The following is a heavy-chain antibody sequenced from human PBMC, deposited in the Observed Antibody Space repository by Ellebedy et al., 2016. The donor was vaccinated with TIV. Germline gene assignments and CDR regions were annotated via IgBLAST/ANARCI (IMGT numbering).Heavy chain of an antibody. Sequence: GESLKISCAAPGVTVSSNHMNWVRQAPGKGLEWVASIKYDGTENYHAGSVRGRFTIARDNTRNSLYLQMNSLRADDTAVYYCTKDGSGTMNFWGQGTLVTVSS. CDR3: TKDGSGTMNF. CDR1: GVTVSSNH. V-gene: IGHV3-7*01. CDR2: IKYDGTEN. D-gene: IGHD1-1*01. J-gene: IGHJ4*02.